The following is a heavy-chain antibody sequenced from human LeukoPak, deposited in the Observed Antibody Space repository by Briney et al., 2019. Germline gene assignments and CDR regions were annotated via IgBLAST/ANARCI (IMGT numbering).Heavy chain of an antibody. D-gene: IGHD2-15*01. J-gene: IGHJ5*02. V-gene: IGHV4-59*01. CDR2: IYYSGST. Sequence: MTSETLSLTCTVSGGSISSYYWSWIRQPPGKGLEWIGYIYYSGSTNYNPSLKSRVTISVDTSKNQFSLKLSSVTAADTAVYYCARLIQGYVIDPWGQGTLVTVSS. CDR3: ARLIQGYVIDP. CDR1: GGSISSYY.